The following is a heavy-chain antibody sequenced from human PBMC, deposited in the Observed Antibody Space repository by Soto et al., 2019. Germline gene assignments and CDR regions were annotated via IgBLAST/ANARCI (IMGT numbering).Heavy chain of an antibody. V-gene: IGHV4-30-4*01. J-gene: IGHJ5*02. CDR3: ARGLVSTHTTPIRGCFDP. CDR1: CESISIGDYY. D-gene: IGHD1-26*01. CDR2: IYRGGIT. Sequence: SETLCFTCTFGCESISIGDYYWSWMRKPPGKGLEWIGYIYRGGITYNNPSLRSRVTISADTSRNQFSLKLTSATAADTAIYYCARGLVSTHTTPIRGCFDPWGQGTMVTVSS.